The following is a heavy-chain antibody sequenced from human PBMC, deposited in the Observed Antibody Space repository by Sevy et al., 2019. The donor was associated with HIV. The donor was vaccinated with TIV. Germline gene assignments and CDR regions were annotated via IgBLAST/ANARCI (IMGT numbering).Heavy chain of an antibody. CDR3: ARDLTRGSYYYYGMDV. CDR2: ISSSSSTI. V-gene: IGHV3-48*02. D-gene: IGHD6-19*01. J-gene: IGHJ6*02. Sequence: GGSLRLSCAASGFTFSSYSMNWVRQAPGKGLEWVSYISSSSSTIYYADSVKGRFTISRDNAKNSLYLQMNSLRDEDTAVYYCARDLTRGSYYYYGMDVWGQGTTVTVSS. CDR1: GFTFSSYS.